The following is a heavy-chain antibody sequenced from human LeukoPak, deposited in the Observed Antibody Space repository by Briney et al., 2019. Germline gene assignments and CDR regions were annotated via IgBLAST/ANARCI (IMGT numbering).Heavy chain of an antibody. CDR2: IYHTGTT. V-gene: IGHV4-39*01. CDR3: ATELRYFDWLFPNYFDS. Sequence: SETLSLTCTVSGGSISRTGYYWGWIRQPPGKGLEWIGGIYHTGTTYYSSSLKSRVTISVDTSKNQFSLKLTSVTAADTAVYFCATELRYFDWLFPNYFDSWGQGTLVAVSS. CDR1: GGSISRTGYY. J-gene: IGHJ4*02. D-gene: IGHD3-9*01.